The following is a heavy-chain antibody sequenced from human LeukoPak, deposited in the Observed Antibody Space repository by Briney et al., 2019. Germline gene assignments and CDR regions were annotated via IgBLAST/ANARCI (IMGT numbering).Heavy chain of an antibody. CDR1: GFTFSNYA. CDR3: AKDQIVVVIATFSY. D-gene: IGHD2-21*01. Sequence: GGSLRLSCAASGFTFSNYAMSWVRQAPGKGLEWVSAISGSGGSTYYADSVKGRFTISRDNSKNTLYLQMNSLRAEDTAVYYCAKDQIVVVIATFSYWGQGTLVTVSS. J-gene: IGHJ4*02. V-gene: IGHV3-23*01. CDR2: ISGSGGST.